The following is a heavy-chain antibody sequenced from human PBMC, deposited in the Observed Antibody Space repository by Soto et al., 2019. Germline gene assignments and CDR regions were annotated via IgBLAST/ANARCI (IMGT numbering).Heavy chain of an antibody. Sequence: HLAQSGPEVKRPGASVKISCKASGFIFTDWFMHWVRQAPGQGPEWMGIINTRGGNAIYSQKFQDRVTMTRDTSTSTLYLELTSLTSADTAVYYCAKEGAIPGEVDAWGQGTLVTVSS. CDR2: INTRGGNA. V-gene: IGHV1-46*01. D-gene: IGHD2-21*01. J-gene: IGHJ1*01. CDR3: AKEGAIPGEVDA. CDR1: GFIFTDWF.